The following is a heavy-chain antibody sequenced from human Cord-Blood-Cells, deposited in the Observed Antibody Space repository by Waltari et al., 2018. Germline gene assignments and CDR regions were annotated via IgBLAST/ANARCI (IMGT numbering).Heavy chain of an antibody. CDR1: GFPFRSYW. V-gene: IGHV3-7*01. J-gene: IGHJ4*02. Sequence: EVQLVESGGGLVQPGGSLRLSCAASGFPFRSYWMSWVRQAPGEGWGWVAKVKQEGRVNDCVESWKGRLTISRDNATNSLYLQMNSLRAEDTAVYYCARQMTTVTVYFDYWGQGTLVTVSS. CDR3: ARQMTTVTVYFDY. D-gene: IGHD4-17*01. CDR2: VKQEGRVN.